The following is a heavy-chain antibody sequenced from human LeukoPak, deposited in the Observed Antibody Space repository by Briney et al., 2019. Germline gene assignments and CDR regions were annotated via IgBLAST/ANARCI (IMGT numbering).Heavy chain of an antibody. CDR1: GFNFNNYW. J-gene: IGHJ4*02. Sequence: GGSLRLSCAASGFNFNNYWMVWVRQIPGKGLQWVANIKEDGSEKNYVDSVKGRFTISRDNAKNSLYLQMNGLRGEDTAVYYCARDVWLPDYWGQGTLVTVTA. V-gene: IGHV3-7*01. CDR3: ARDVWLPDY. D-gene: IGHD3-16*01. CDR2: IKEDGSEK.